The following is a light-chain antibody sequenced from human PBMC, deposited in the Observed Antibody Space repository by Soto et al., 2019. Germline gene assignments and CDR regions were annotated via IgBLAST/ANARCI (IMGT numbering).Light chain of an antibody. CDR3: QSYDRSLSGLYV. V-gene: IGLV1-40*01. CDR1: SSNIGAGYD. CDR2: GNS. J-gene: IGLJ1*01. Sequence: SVLTQPPSVSGAPGQRVTISCTGSSSNIGAGYDVHWYQQLPGTAPKLLIYGNSNRPSGVPDRFSGSKSGTSDSLAITGLQAEDEADYYCQSYDRSLSGLYVLGTGTKVTVL.